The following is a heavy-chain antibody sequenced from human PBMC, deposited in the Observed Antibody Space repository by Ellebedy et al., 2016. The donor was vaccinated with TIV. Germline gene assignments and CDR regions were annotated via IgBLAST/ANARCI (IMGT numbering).Heavy chain of an antibody. CDR1: GGPISSSYYY. Sequence: MPSETLSLTCTVSGGPISSSYYYWDWFRQSPGKGLEWIGSINYSGNTHYNPSLKGRVTLSVDASKNQFSLNLTSVTAADTAVYFCARHRYSAGWFEDWGQGTLVAVSS. D-gene: IGHD2-8*02. J-gene: IGHJ5*02. CDR2: INYSGNT. CDR3: ARHRYSAGWFED. V-gene: IGHV4-39*01.